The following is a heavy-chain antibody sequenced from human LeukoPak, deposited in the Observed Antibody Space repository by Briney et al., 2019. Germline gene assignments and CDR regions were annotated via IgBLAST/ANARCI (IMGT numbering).Heavy chain of an antibody. CDR1: GFTFNSYG. D-gene: IGHD3-22*01. V-gene: IGHV3-33*01. CDR3: ASGTGAYYYDSSGYYY. Sequence: PGGSLRLSCAASGFTFNSYGMHWVRQAPGKGLEWVAVIWYDGSNKYYADSVKGRFTISRDNSKNTLYLQMDSLRAEDTAVYYCASGTGAYYYDSSGYYYWGQGTLVTVSS. CDR2: IWYDGSNK. J-gene: IGHJ4*02.